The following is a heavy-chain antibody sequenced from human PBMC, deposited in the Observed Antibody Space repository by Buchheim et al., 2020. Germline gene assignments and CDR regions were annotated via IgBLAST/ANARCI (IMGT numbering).Heavy chain of an antibody. CDR3: ARGRKVVTEKPNYYYGMDV. J-gene: IGHJ6*02. CDR2: IYHRGST. CDR1: GGSISSSNW. V-gene: IGHV4-4*02. D-gene: IGHD4-23*01. Sequence: QVQLQESGPGLVKPSGTLSLTCAVSGGSISSSNWWSWVRQPPGKGLEWIGEIYHRGSTNYNQSLKSRVTISVDKSTNQFSMTLSSVTAADTAVYYCARGRKVVTEKPNYYYGMDVWGQGTT.